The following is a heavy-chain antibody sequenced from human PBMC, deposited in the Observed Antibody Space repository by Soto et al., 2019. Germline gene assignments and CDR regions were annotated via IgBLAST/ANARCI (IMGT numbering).Heavy chain of an antibody. J-gene: IGHJ6*02. CDR2: IIPIPGTA. D-gene: IGHD2-2*01. CDR1: GGTFGSYA. CDR3: ARSQGSSTSLEIYYYYYYGMDV. Sequence: QVQLVQSGAEVKKPGSSVKVSCKASGGTFGSYAISWVRQAPGQGLEWMGGIIPIPGTANYAQKFQGRVTMAADEPTSTAYMELSSLISADTAVYYCARSQGSSTSLEIYYYYYYGMDVWGQGTTVTVSS. V-gene: IGHV1-69*01.